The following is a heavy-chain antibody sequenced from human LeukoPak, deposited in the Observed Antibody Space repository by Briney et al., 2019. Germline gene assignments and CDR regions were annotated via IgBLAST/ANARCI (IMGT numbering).Heavy chain of an antibody. CDR1: GFTFSSHG. Sequence: GGSLRLSCAASGFTFSSHGINWVRQAPGKGLEWVSGISPSGDITYYADSVKGRFTISRDNAKNSLYLQMNSLRAEDTAVYYCARTRLGEWLVGNAFDIWGQGTMVTVSS. J-gene: IGHJ3*02. CDR3: ARTRLGEWLVGNAFDI. D-gene: IGHD6-19*01. V-gene: IGHV3-21*01. CDR2: ISPSGDIT.